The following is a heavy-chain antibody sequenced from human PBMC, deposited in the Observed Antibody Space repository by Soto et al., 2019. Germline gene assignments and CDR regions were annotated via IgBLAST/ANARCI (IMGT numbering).Heavy chain of an antibody. J-gene: IGHJ6*02. Sequence: QVQLQESGPGLVKPSETLSLTCTVSGGSISSYYWSWIRQPPGKGLEWIGYIYYSGSTNYNPSLKSRVTISVDPSKNQFSLELSSVTAADTAVYYCARGDPLLWFGEKVYYGMDVWGQGTTVTVSS. V-gene: IGHV4-59*01. D-gene: IGHD3-10*01. CDR3: ARGDPLLWFGEKVYYGMDV. CDR1: GGSISSYY. CDR2: IYYSGST.